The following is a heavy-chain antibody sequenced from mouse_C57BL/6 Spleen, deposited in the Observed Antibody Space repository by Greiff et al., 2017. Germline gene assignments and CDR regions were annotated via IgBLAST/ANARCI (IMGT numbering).Heavy chain of an antibody. CDR3: ARAPLLLRSAWFAY. J-gene: IGHJ3*01. CDR2: IYPGSGST. V-gene: IGHV1-55*01. Sequence: VQLQQSGAELVKPGASVKMSCKASGYTFTSYWITWVKQRPGQGLEWIGDIYPGSGSTNYNEKFKSKATLTVDTSSSTAYMQLSSLTSEDSAVYYCARAPLLLRSAWFAYWGQGTLVTVSA. CDR1: GYTFTSYW. D-gene: IGHD1-1*01.